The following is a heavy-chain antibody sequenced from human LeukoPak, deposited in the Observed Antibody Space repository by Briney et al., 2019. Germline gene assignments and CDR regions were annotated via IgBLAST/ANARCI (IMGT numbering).Heavy chain of an antibody. CDR2: IRFDGSNK. CDR1: GFTFSNYG. J-gene: IGHJ4*02. Sequence: GESLRLSCASSGFTFSNYGMQWVRQAPGKGLEWVTFIRFDGSNKFYADSVKGRFTISRDNPKNSLYLQMNSLRAEDTAVYYCARGDDYDFLTGYVDYWGQGTLVTDSS. CDR3: ARGDDYDFLTGYVDY. V-gene: IGHV3-30*02. D-gene: IGHD3-9*01.